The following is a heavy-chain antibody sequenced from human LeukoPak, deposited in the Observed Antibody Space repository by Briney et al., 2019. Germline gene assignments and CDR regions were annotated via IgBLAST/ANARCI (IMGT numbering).Heavy chain of an antibody. CDR2: ISGSGSGA. CDR1: GFSFSDYY. J-gene: IGHJ6*03. V-gene: IGHV3-11*01. CDR3: ATHPLGSSGLYRYYHIDV. Sequence: GGSLRLSCEASGFSFSDYYMTWIRQGPGKGLEWISYISGSGSGANYADSVKGRFTISRDNAKNSLYLQMNSLRAEDTAVYYCATHPLGSSGLYRYYHIDVWGNGTTVSVSS. D-gene: IGHD6-19*01.